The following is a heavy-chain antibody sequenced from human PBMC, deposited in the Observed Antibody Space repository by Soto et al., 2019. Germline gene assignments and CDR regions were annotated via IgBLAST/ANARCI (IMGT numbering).Heavy chain of an antibody. V-gene: IGHV1-8*01. CDR3: AREHSSSWRFDY. CDR2: MNPNSGNT. D-gene: IGHD6-13*01. CDR1: GYTFTSYD. Sequence: QVQLVQSGAEVKKPGASVKVSCKASGYTFTSYDINWVRQATGQGLEWMGWMNPNSGNTGDAQKCQGRVTMTRNTSISTAYMELSSLRSEDTAVYYCAREHSSSWRFDYWGQGTLVTVSS. J-gene: IGHJ4*02.